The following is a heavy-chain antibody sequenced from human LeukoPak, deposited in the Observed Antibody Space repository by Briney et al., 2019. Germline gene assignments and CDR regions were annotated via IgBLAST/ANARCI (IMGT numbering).Heavy chain of an antibody. CDR3: ARGGWQLANLDN. J-gene: IGHJ4*02. V-gene: IGHV1-69*02. D-gene: IGHD6-6*01. CDR2: IIPILGIA. Sequence: SVTFSGKASGGSFSSYTIRWVRQAPGQGLEWMGRIIPILGIANYAQKFQGRVTITADKSTSTAYMELSSLRSEDTAVYYCARGGWQLANLDNWGQGTLVPVSS. CDR1: GGSFSSYT.